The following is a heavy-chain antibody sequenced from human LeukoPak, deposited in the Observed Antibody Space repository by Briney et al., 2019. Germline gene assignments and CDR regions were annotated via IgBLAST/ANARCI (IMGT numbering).Heavy chain of an antibody. J-gene: IGHJ6*02. Sequence: PGGSLRLSCAASGFTFSSYSMNWVRQAPGKGLEWVSSISSSSSYIYYADSVKGRFTISRDNSKNTLYLQMNSLRAEDTAVYYCARGYCSSTSCYARYYYYYGMDVWGQGTTVTVSS. CDR3: ARGYCSSTSCYARYYYYYGMDV. V-gene: IGHV3-21*01. CDR1: GFTFSSYS. D-gene: IGHD2-2*01. CDR2: ISSSSSYI.